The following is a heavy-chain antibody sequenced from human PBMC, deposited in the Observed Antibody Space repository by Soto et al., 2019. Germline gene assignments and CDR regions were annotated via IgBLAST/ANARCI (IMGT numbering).Heavy chain of an antibody. Sequence: QVQLQESGPGLVKPSETLSLTCTVAGGSLTDHYWNWFRQSPGRGLQWIGYVYYSGATSYNPSLTGRVTMTVDTSKKQFSLKLRSVTAADTAVYFCARGNDWESSTFDIGGQGTMVSVSS. D-gene: IGHD3-16*01. J-gene: IGHJ3*02. CDR2: VYYSGAT. CDR3: ARGNDWESSTFDI. CDR1: GGSLTDHY. V-gene: IGHV4-59*11.